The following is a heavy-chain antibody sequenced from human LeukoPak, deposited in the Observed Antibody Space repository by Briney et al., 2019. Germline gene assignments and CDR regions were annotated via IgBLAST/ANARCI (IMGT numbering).Heavy chain of an antibody. D-gene: IGHD6-19*01. Sequence: SETLSLTCTVSGGSISSYYWSWIRQPAGKGLEWIGYIYYSGSTIYNPSLKSRVTISVDTSKNQFSLKLSSVTAADTAVYYCARGLLSSGWEGGNWFDPWGQGTLVTVSS. CDR2: IYYSGST. CDR1: GGSISSYY. V-gene: IGHV4-59*01. CDR3: ARGLLSSGWEGGNWFDP. J-gene: IGHJ5*02.